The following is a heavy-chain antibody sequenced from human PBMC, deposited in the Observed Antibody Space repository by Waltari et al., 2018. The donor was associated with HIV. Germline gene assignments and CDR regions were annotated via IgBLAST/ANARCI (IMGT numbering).Heavy chain of an antibody. V-gene: IGHV3-23*01. J-gene: IGHJ6*02. D-gene: IGHD1-1*01. CDR3: AIQHNPLHNYYYGMDV. CDR1: GVPFRNYG. Sequence: EVQLLESGGGLVQPGGSLRLPCVASGVPFRNYGMTWVRQAPGKGLEWVSGLSGSGGSTHYADSVKGRFTISRDNSKDTLYLQMNTLRAEDTAVYYCAIQHNPLHNYYYGMDVWGQGATVTVSS. CDR2: LSGSGGST.